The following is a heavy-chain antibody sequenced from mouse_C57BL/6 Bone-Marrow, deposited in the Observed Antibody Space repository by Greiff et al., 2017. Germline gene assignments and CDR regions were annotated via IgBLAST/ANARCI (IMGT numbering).Heavy chain of an antibody. CDR1: GYTFTSYW. CDR2: INPSNGGT. Sequence: QVQLQQPGTELVKPGASVKLSCKASGYTFTSYWMHWVKQRPGQGLEWIGNINPSNGGTHYNEKFKSNATLSVDKSSSTAYMQHSSLTSVDSAVYYCARGYYEYDDYWGQGTTLTVSS. V-gene: IGHV1-53*01. CDR3: ARGYYEYDDY. D-gene: IGHD2-4*01. J-gene: IGHJ2*01.